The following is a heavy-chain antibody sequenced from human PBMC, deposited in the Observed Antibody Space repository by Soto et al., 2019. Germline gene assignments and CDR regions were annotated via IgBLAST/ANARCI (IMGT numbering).Heavy chain of an antibody. Sequence: PGGSLRRSCAASGFTFSSYGMHWVRQAPGKGLEWVAVIWYDGSNKYYVYPKKGRFTISRDNSKNTLYLQMNSLRAEDTAVYYCSRDRGYSSTSFLSWGQGTLVTVSS. CDR3: SRDRGYSSTSFLS. V-gene: IGHV3-33*08. CDR1: GFTFSSYG. J-gene: IGHJ5*02. CDR2: IWYDGSNK. D-gene: IGHD2-2*01.